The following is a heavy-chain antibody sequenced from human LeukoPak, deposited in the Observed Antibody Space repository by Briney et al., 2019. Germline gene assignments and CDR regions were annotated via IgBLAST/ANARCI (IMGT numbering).Heavy chain of an antibody. J-gene: IGHJ4*02. CDR2: ICYSGST. V-gene: IGHV4-59*01. Sequence: SETLSLTCTVSGGSISSYYWSWIRQPPGKGLEWIGYICYSGSTNYNPSFKSRVTISVDTSKNQFSLKLSSVTAADTAVYYCARDTGGIAARPFDYWGQGTLVTVSS. CDR1: GGSISSYY. D-gene: IGHD6-6*01. CDR3: ARDTGGIAARPFDY.